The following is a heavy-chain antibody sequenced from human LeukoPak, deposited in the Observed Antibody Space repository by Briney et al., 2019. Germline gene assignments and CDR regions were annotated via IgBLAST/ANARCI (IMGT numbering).Heavy chain of an antibody. CDR2: IYSGGST. CDR3: ARDSRAAAGNDY. Sequence: TGGSLRLSCAASGFTFSSYGMSWVRQAPGKGLEWVSVIYSGGSTYYADSVKGRFTISRDNSKNTLYLQMNSLRAEDTAVYYCARDSRAAAGNDYWGQGTLVTVSS. D-gene: IGHD6-13*01. J-gene: IGHJ4*02. V-gene: IGHV3-53*01. CDR1: GFTFSSYG.